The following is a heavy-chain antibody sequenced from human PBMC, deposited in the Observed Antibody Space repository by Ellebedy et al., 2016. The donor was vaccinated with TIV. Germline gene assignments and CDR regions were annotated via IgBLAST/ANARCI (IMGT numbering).Heavy chain of an antibody. J-gene: IGHJ4*02. D-gene: IGHD5-12*01. CDR1: GGSFSGYY. CDR2: INHSGST. Sequence: MPSETLSLTCGVYGGSFSGYYWSRIRQPPGKGPEWIGEINHSGSTNYNPSLKSRVTISVDTSKNQFSLNLSSVTAADTAVYSCTRVAWDRHYFDSWGQGTLVTVSS. V-gene: IGHV4-34*01. CDR3: TRVAWDRHYFDS.